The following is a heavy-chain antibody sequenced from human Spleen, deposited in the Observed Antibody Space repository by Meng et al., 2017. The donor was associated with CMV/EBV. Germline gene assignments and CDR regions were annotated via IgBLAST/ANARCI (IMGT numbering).Heavy chain of an antibody. CDR1: GDTFTGSY. Sequence: CKASGDTFTGSYMHWVRQAPGQGLEWMGWINPNSGGTNYAQKFQGRVTMTRDTSISTAYMELSRLRSDDTAVYYCASHSEDRSFDPWGQGTLVTVSS. D-gene: IGHD2-15*01. CDR2: INPNSGGT. V-gene: IGHV1-2*02. J-gene: IGHJ5*02. CDR3: ASHSEDRSFDP.